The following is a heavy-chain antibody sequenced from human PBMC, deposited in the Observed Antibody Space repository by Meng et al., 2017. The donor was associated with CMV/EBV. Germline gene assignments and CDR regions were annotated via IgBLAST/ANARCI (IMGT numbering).Heavy chain of an antibody. CDR1: GFTFSSYW. J-gene: IGHJ5*02. V-gene: IGHV3-74*01. CDR3: ARTGVFSRGKVVWFDP. D-gene: IGHD1-14*01. CDR2: INSDGSST. Sequence: GGFLRLSCTASGFTFSSYWMHWVRQAPGKGLVWVSRINSDGSSTSYADSVKGRFTISRDNAKNTLYLQMNSLRAEDTAAYYCARTGVFSRGKVVWFDPWGQGTLVTVSS.